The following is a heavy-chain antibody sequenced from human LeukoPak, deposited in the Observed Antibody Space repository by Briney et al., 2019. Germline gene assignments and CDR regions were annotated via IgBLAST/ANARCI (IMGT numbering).Heavy chain of an antibody. Sequence: ASVKVSCKASGYTFTSYGISWVRQAPGQGLEWMGWISAYNGNTNYAQKLQGRVTMTRNTSISTAYMELSSLRSEDTAVYYCARCVPYYYGQDYWGQGTLVTVSS. D-gene: IGHD3-10*01. CDR3: ARCVPYYYGQDY. J-gene: IGHJ4*02. CDR2: ISAYNGNT. CDR1: GYTFTSYG. V-gene: IGHV1-18*01.